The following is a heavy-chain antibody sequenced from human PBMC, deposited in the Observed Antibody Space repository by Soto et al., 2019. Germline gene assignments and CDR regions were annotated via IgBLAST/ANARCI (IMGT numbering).Heavy chain of an antibody. D-gene: IGHD5-12*01. CDR1: GYTFTSYG. V-gene: IGHV1-69*04. J-gene: IGHJ6*03. Sequence: SVKVSCKASGYTFTSYGVSWVQQAPGQGLEWMGRIIPFLGNANYAQKFQGRVTITADTSTSTAYMELSSLRSEDTAVYYCARDLWSGYELYYYYMDVWGKGTTVTVSS. CDR3: ARDLWSGYELYYYYMDV. CDR2: IIPFLGNA.